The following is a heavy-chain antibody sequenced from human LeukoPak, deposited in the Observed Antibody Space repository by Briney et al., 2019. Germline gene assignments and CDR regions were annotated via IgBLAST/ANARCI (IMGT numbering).Heavy chain of an antibody. V-gene: IGHV3-66*01. CDR1: GFTVSNNY. J-gene: IGHJ4*02. CDR2: IYSGGST. CDR3: AKDFFYGNAAGSGPYSNYDY. D-gene: IGHD4-11*01. Sequence: GGSLRLSCAASGFTVSNNYMSWVRQAPGKGLEWVSVIYSGGSTYYADSVKGRFTFSRDNSKNTLYLQMNSLRAEDTAVYYCAKDFFYGNAAGSGPYSNYDYWGQGTLSPSPQ.